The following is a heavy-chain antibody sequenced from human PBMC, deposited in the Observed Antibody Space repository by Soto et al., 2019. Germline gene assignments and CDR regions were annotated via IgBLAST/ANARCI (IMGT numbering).Heavy chain of an antibody. D-gene: IGHD4-17*01. Sequence: QVQLVQSGAEVKKPGASVKVSCKASGYTFTSYDINWVRQATGQGLEWMGWMNPNSGNTGYAQKFQGRVTMTRNTSISTAYMELSRLRSEAAAVYYCARARGPYGDHDYWGQGTLVTVSS. J-gene: IGHJ4*02. CDR1: GYTFTSYD. V-gene: IGHV1-8*01. CDR3: ARARGPYGDHDY. CDR2: MNPNSGNT.